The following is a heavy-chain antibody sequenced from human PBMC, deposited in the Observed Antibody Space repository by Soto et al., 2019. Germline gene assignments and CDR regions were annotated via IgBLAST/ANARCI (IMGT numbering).Heavy chain of an antibody. CDR2: ISGSGAST. CDR3: AKVLGSSGWVYWYFDL. Sequence: EVQLLESGGGLVQPGGSLRLSCAASGFTFSSYAMSWVRRAPGKGLEWDSAISGSGASTYYANSVKGRFTISRDNSKNTLYLQMNSLRAEDTAVYDCAKVLGSSGWVYWYFDLWGRGTLVTVSS. V-gene: IGHV3-23*01. CDR1: GFTFSSYA. D-gene: IGHD6-19*01. J-gene: IGHJ2*01.